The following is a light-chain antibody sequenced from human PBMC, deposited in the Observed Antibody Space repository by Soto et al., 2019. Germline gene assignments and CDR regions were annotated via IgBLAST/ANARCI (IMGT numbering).Light chain of an antibody. J-gene: IGKJ4*01. V-gene: IGKV3-11*01. CDR1: QSVSSN. Sequence: EIVLIQSPATLSLSPGERATLSCRASQSVSSNLAWYQQNPGQAPRLLIFDASKRATGIPVRLSGSGSGTDFTLTISSLEPEDFTVYYCQQHSDWPLTFGGGTRVEIK. CDR2: DAS. CDR3: QQHSDWPLT.